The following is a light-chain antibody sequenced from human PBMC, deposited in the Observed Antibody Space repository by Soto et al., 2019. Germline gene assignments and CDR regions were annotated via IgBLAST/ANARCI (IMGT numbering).Light chain of an antibody. J-gene: IGKJ2*01. CDR3: QQYGTAPYA. CDR1: QSVSSNY. V-gene: IGKV3-20*01. CDR2: GAS. Sequence: IVLTQSPGTLPLSPGEGATLSCRASQSVSSNYLAWYQQRPGQTPRLLIYGASNRATGIPDRFSGSGSVTDFTLTISRLEPEDFAVYYCQQYGTAPYAFGQGTRLEI.